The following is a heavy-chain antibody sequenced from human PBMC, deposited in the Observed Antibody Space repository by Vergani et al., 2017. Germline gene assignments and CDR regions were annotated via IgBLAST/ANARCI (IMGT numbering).Heavy chain of an antibody. D-gene: IGHD2-15*01. J-gene: IGHJ3*02. CDR1: GYTFTSYY. V-gene: IGHV1-46*01. Sequence: QVQLVPSGAEVKKPGASVKVSCKASGYTFTSYYMHLVRQAPGQGLEWMGIINPSGGSTSYAQKFQGRVTMTRDTSTSTVYMELSSLRSEDTAVYYCARDLGYCSGGSCYEGAFDIWGQGTMVTVSS. CDR2: INPSGGST. CDR3: ARDLGYCSGGSCYEGAFDI.